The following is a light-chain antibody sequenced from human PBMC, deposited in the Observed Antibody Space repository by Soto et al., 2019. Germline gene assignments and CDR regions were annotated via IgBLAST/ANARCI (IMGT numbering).Light chain of an antibody. V-gene: IGKV3-11*01. J-gene: IGKJ1*01. CDR1: QSISSY. CDR3: QQRSKWWT. CDR2: DAS. Sequence: EIVLTQSPATLSLSPGERATLSCRASQSISSYVGWYQQKPGQAPRLLIYDASNRATGIPARFSGSGSGTDFTITSNSLELQDFAVYYCQQRSKWWTFGQGTKVEIK.